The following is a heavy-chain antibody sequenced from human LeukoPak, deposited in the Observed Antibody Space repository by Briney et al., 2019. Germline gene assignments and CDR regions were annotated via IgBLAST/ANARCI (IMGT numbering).Heavy chain of an antibody. V-gene: IGHV3-23*01. Sequence: PGGSLRLSCAASGFTFSSYAMSGSGGSPYYADSVKGRFTISRDNSKNTVYLQVNSLRAEDTAVYYCAKTTTGYSSGRYPGWPVDYWGQGTLVTVSS. CDR1: GFTFSSYA. CDR3: AKTTTGYSSGRYPGWPVDY. CDR2: GSGGSP. D-gene: IGHD6-19*01. J-gene: IGHJ4*02.